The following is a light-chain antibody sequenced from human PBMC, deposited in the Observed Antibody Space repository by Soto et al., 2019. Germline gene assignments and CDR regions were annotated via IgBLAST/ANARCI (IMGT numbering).Light chain of an antibody. CDR2: DNN. V-gene: IGLV1-51*01. CDR1: SSNIGNNY. CDR3: GTWDSSLRGV. J-gene: IGLJ3*02. Sequence: QSVLTQPPSVSAAPGQKVTISCSGSSSNIGNNYVSWYQHLPGTAPKLLIYDNNKRPSGIPDRFSGSKSGTSATLGITGLQTGDEADYYCGTWDSSLRGVFGGGTKVTVL.